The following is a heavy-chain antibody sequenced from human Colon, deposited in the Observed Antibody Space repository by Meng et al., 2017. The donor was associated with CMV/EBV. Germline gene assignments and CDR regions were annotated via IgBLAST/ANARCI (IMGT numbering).Heavy chain of an antibody. V-gene: IGHV1-46*01. CDR2: IKQSGGST. D-gene: IGHD2-15*01. CDR1: GYTFIGRL. Sequence: SCKTSGYTFIGRLVHWVREAAGQGLEWMGMIKQSGGSTTYARKFQSRDTINRDTSTSTVYMELSSLTSDDTAVYYCARDPELGWSDYWGQGTLVTVSS. CDR3: ARDPELGWSDY. J-gene: IGHJ4*02.